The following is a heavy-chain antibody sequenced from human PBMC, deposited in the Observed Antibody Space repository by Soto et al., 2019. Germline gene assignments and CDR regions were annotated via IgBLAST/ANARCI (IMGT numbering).Heavy chain of an antibody. Sequence: SETLSLTCTVSGGSISSSSYYWGWIRQPPGKGLEWIGSIYYSGSTYYNPSLKSRVTISVDTSKNQFSLKLSSVTAADTAVYYCARPKFYDSSGSHYNDYWCQGILVTVS. D-gene: IGHD3-22*01. CDR2: IYYSGST. CDR1: GGSISSSSYY. V-gene: IGHV4-39*01. J-gene: IGHJ4*02. CDR3: ARPKFYDSSGSHYNDY.